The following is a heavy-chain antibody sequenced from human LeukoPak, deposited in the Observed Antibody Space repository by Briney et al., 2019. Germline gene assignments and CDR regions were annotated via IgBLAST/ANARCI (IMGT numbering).Heavy chain of an antibody. CDR1: GFTFSSYG. J-gene: IGHJ4*02. V-gene: IGHV3-23*01. CDR2: ISGSGGST. Sequence: GGSLRLSCAASGFTFSSYGMHWVRQAPGKGLEWVSAISGSGGSTYYADSVKGRFTISRDNSKNTLYLQMNSLRAEDTAVYYCAKDPIFSGSYGVFDYWGLGTLVTVSS. D-gene: IGHD1-26*01. CDR3: AKDPIFSGSYGVFDY.